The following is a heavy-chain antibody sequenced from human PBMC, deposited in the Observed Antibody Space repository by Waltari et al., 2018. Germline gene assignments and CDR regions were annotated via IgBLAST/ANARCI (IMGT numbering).Heavy chain of an antibody. D-gene: IGHD3-22*01. J-gene: IGHJ3*02. CDR3: ATSYYYDSSGYHYDAFDI. V-gene: IGHV1-24*01. Sequence: QVQLVQSGAEVKKPGASVKVSCKVSGYTLTELSMHWVRQAPGKGLEWMGGVDPEDGETIYAQKFQGRVTMTEDTSTDTAYIELSSLRSEDTAVYYCATSYYYDSSGYHYDAFDIWGQGTMVTVSS. CDR1: GYTLTELS. CDR2: VDPEDGET.